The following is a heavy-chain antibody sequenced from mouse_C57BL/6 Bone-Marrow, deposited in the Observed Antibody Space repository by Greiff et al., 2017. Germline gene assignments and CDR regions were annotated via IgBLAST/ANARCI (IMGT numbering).Heavy chain of an antibody. J-gene: IGHJ4*01. Sequence: EVQGVESGGGLVKPGGSLKLSCAASGFTFSSYAMSWVRQTPEKRLEWVATISDGGSYTYYPDNVKGRFTFTRDNAKNKQYLQMSHLNSEDSAMYCCERLSTVVATDYWGQGTTLTVSS. CDR3: ERLSTVVATDY. D-gene: IGHD1-1*01. V-gene: IGHV5-4*01. CDR2: ISDGGSYT. CDR1: GFTFSSYA.